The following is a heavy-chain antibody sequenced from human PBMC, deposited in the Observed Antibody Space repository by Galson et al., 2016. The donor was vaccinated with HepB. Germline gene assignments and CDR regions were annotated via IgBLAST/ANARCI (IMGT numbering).Heavy chain of an antibody. V-gene: IGHV3-7*04. Sequence: SLRLSCAASGFTFSSNWMNWVRQTPGKGLEWVANINQGGSENNYVDSVKGRFTISRDNAKNSLYLQMHSLRVEDTAVYYCVRDIHYTGGGGYYRASDIWGQETMVTVSS. D-gene: IGHD2-8*02. CDR1: GFTFSSNW. CDR2: INQGGSEN. J-gene: IGHJ3*02. CDR3: VRDIHYTGGGGYYRASDI.